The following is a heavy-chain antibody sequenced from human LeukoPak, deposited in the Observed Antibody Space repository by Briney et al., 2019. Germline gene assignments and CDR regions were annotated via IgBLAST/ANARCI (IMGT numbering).Heavy chain of an antibody. V-gene: IGHV1-18*04. J-gene: IGHJ4*02. CDR2: INNYNGNA. CDR3: ARQAGGYSSGWYQFHFDY. CDR1: GYTFTSYG. Sequence: ASVKVSCKASGYTFTSYGISWVRQAPGQGLEWMGWINNYNGNADYAQKLQGRVTVTTDTSTSTAYMELKSLRSDDTAVYYCARQAGGYSSGWYQFHFDYWGRGTLVTVSS. D-gene: IGHD6-19*01.